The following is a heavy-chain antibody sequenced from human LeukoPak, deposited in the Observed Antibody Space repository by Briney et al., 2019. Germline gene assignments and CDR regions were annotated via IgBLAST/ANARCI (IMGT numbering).Heavy chain of an antibody. CDR2: ISSYNGYT. J-gene: IGHJ3*02. Sequence: ASLKVSCMASGYSLTNYGITWVRQAPGQGPEWMGWISSYNGYTKYAQKFQGRVTMTTDRFTNTAYVELRSLRSEDTAVYYCARERGSGSYEGLDAFDIWGQGTMVTVSS. CDR3: ARERGSGSYEGLDAFDI. D-gene: IGHD1-26*01. CDR1: GYSLTNYG. V-gene: IGHV1-18*01.